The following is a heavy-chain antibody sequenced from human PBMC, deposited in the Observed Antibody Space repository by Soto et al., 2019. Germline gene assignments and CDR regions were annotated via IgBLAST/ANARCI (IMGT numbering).Heavy chain of an antibody. CDR2: IYYSGST. CDR1: GGSISSGDYY. Sequence: SETLSLTCTVSGGSISSGDYYWSWIRQPPGKGLEWIGYIYYSGSTYYNPSLKSRVTISVDTSKNQFSLKLSSVTAADTAVYYCARLLPGSGSYLIDYWGQGTLVTVSS. D-gene: IGHD3-10*01. CDR3: ARLLPGSGSYLIDY. J-gene: IGHJ4*02. V-gene: IGHV4-30-4*01.